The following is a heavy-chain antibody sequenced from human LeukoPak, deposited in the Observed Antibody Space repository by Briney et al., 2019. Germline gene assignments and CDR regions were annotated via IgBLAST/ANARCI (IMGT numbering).Heavy chain of an antibody. D-gene: IGHD6-13*01. V-gene: IGHV1-18*01. J-gene: IGHJ4*02. CDR3: ARSSSLDY. CDR2: ISAYNGNT. Sequence: ASVKVSCKASGGTFSGYAISWVRQAPGQGLEWMGWISAYNGNTNYAQKLQGRVTMTTDSSTSTAYMELRSLRSDDTAVYYCARSSSLDYWGQGTLVTVSS. CDR1: GGTFSGYA.